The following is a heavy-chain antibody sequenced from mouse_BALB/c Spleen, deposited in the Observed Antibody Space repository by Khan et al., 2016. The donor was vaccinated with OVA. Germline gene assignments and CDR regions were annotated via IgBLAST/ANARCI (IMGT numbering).Heavy chain of an antibody. Sequence: VQLQESGAELVRPGSSVKISCKASGYAFSNYWMNWVKQRPGQGLEWIGQIYPGYGDTSFNGKFRGKAILSADKSSSTAYMQLSSLTSEDSAVYFCARSGYDYFAYWGQGTLVTVSA. CDR2: IYPGYGDT. CDR1: GYAFSNYW. V-gene: IGHV1-80*01. CDR3: ARSGYDYFAY. D-gene: IGHD2-14*01. J-gene: IGHJ3*01.